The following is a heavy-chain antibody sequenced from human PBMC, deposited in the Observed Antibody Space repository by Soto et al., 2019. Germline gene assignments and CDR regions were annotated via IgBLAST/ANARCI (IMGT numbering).Heavy chain of an antibody. Sequence: ASVKVSCKASGYTFTSYGISWVRQAPGQGLEWMGWISAYNGNTNYAQKLQGRVTMTTDTSTSTAYMELRSLRSDDTAVYYCARERVIPPPHVYYYYYYYRDVGGKGTTVTASS. D-gene: IGHD2-21*01. J-gene: IGHJ6*03. CDR2: ISAYNGNT. CDR1: GYTFTSYG. V-gene: IGHV1-18*01. CDR3: ARERVIPPPHVYYYYYYYRDV.